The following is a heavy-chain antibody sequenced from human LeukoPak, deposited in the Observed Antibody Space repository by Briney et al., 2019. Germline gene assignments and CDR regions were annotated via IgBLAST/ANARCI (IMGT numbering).Heavy chain of an antibody. D-gene: IGHD6-13*01. CDR2: LFHSGST. Sequence: AETLSLTCSVFGYSIKSDYSWGWIRLPPGKGLEWVGTLFHSGSTNYNPSLKSRVTISVDTSKNQFSLKLSSVTAADTAVYYCARGIGIAAARSAVFDPWGQGTLVTVSS. CDR3: ARGIGIAAARSAVFDP. V-gene: IGHV4-38-2*02. J-gene: IGHJ5*02. CDR1: GYSIKSDYS.